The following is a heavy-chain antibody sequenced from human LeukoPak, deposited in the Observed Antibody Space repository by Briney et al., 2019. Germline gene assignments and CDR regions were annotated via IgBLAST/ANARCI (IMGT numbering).Heavy chain of an antibody. Sequence: EASVKVSCKASGYTFTSYYMHWVRQAPGQGLEWMGIINPSGGSTSYAQKFQGRVTMTRDMSTSTDYMELSSLRSEETAVYYCARGHYYDSSGYQPLLDFDYWGQGTLVTVSS. CDR2: INPSGGST. CDR3: ARGHYYDSSGYQPLLDFDY. D-gene: IGHD3-22*01. J-gene: IGHJ4*02. V-gene: IGHV1-46*01. CDR1: GYTFTSYY.